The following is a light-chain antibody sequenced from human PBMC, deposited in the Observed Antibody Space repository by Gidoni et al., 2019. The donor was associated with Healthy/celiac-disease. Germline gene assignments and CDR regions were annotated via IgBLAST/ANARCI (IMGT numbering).Light chain of an antibody. Sequence: VSVALGQTVRITCQGDSLRSYYASWYQQKPGQAPVLVIYGKNNRPSGIPDRFSGSSSGNTASLTITGAQAEDEADYYCNSRDSSGNQVFGGGTKLTVL. CDR1: SLRSYY. CDR3: NSRDSSGNQV. V-gene: IGLV3-19*01. J-gene: IGLJ3*02. CDR2: GKN.